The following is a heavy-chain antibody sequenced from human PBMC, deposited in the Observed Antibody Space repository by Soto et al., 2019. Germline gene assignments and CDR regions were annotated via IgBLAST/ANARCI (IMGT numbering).Heavy chain of an antibody. D-gene: IGHD3-3*01. J-gene: IGHJ4*02. Sequence: ASVKVSCKDSGYTFTGYYRHWVRQAPGQGLEWMGWINPNSGGTNYAQKFQGWVTMTRDTSISTAYMELSRLRSDDTAVYYCARGSWYFWSIDYWGQGTLVTVSS. CDR2: INPNSGGT. CDR1: GYTFTGYY. CDR3: ARGSWYFWSIDY. V-gene: IGHV1-2*04.